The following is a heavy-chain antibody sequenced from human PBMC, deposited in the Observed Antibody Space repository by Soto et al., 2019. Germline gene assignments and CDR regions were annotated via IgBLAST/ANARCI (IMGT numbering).Heavy chain of an antibody. CDR1: GFSLSTSGVG. CDR3: AHGRSYSSSWSY. D-gene: IGHD6-13*01. Sequence: QITLKESGPTLVQPTQTLTLTCTFSGFSLSTSGVGVGWMRQPPGKVLEWIAIIYWDDDKRYSPSLKSRLTLTKDTSKNQVVLTMTSMDPVDTAPYYCAHGRSYSSSWSYWGQGTLVTVSS. V-gene: IGHV2-5*02. J-gene: IGHJ4*02. CDR2: IYWDDDK.